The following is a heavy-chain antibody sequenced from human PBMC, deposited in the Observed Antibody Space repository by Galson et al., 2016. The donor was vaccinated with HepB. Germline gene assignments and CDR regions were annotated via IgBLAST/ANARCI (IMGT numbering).Heavy chain of an antibody. V-gene: IGHV3-33*06. J-gene: IGHJ6*02. CDR3: TKGPAAAVPLGSFDMDV. CDR2: IWHDGSPK. CDR1: GFPFSTYG. D-gene: IGHD6-13*01. Sequence: SLRLSCAASGFPFSTYGMHWVRQAPGKGLEWVAVIWHDGSPKYYADSVKGRFTISRDNSKNTVYLQMNSLRLEDTAVYYCTKGPAAAVPLGSFDMDVWGQGTTVTVSS.